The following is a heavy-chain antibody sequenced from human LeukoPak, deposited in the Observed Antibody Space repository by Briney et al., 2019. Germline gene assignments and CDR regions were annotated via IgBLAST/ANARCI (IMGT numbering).Heavy chain of an antibody. CDR2: IRQDGREK. Sequence: GGSLRLPCAASGFTFETYWMTWVRQAPGKGLEWVANIRQDGREKFYADSVKGRFTISRDNTKNSLYLQMNSLRTEDTALYFCATDRRSSLEPWGQGTLLTVSS. CDR3: ATDRRSSLEP. V-gene: IGHV3-7*01. CDR1: GFTFETYW. D-gene: IGHD1-26*01. J-gene: IGHJ5*02.